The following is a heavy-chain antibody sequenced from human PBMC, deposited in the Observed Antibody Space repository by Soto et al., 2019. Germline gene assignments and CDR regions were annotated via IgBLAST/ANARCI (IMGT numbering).Heavy chain of an antibody. CDR2: INVGNGNT. J-gene: IGHJ4*02. V-gene: IGHV1-3*01. CDR1: GYTFADYA. CDR3: ARRQVGYLDS. Sequence: ASVKVSCKASGYTFADYAIHWVRQAPGQSLEWMGWINVGNGNTKYSQKFEGRVTLTTDIFANTADMELSSLESEDTALYYCARRQVGYLDSWGQGTLVTVS. D-gene: IGHD1-26*01.